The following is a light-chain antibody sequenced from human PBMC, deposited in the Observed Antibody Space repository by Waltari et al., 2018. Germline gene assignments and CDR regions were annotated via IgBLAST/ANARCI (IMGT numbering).Light chain of an antibody. V-gene: IGKV4-1*01. CDR3: QQYYSTPRT. CDR1: QSVLYSSNNKNY. Sequence: DIVMTQSPDSLPVSLGERATINCKSSQSVLYSSNNKNYLAWYQQKPGQPPKLLIYWASTRESGVPDRFSGSGSGTDFTLTISSLQAEDVAVYYCQQYYSTPRTFGQGTKEEIK. J-gene: IGKJ1*01. CDR2: WAS.